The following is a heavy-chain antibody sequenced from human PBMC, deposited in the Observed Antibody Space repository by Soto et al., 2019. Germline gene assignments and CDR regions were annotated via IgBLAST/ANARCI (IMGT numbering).Heavy chain of an antibody. Sequence: GESLKISCKGSGYSFTSYWISWVRQMPGKGLEWMGRIDPSDSYTNYSPSFQGHVTISADKSISTAYLQWSSLKASDTAMYYCASPGIASQDRNYYYGMDVWGQGTTVTVSS. J-gene: IGHJ6*02. CDR1: GYSFTSYW. CDR3: ASPGIASQDRNYYYGMDV. CDR2: IDPSDSYT. D-gene: IGHD6-13*01. V-gene: IGHV5-10-1*01.